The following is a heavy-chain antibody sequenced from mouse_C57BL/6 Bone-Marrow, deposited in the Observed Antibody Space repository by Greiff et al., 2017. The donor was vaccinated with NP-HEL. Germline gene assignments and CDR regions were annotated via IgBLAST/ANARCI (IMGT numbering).Heavy chain of an antibody. V-gene: IGHV1-59*01. CDR2: IDPSDSYT. J-gene: IGHJ3*01. CDR3: ARDAELLQTLAY. Sequence: QVQLQQPGAELARPGTSVKLSCKASGYTFTSYWMHWVKQRPGQGLEWIGVIDPSDSYTNYNQKFKGKATLTVDTSSSTAYMQLSSLTSEDSAVYYCARDAELLQTLAYWGQGTLVTVSA. CDR1: GYTFTSYW. D-gene: IGHD1-1*01.